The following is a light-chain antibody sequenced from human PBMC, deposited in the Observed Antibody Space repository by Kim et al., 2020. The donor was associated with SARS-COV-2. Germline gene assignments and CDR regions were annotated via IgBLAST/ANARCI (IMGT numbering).Light chain of an antibody. CDR1: ISDVGAHRY. J-gene: IGLJ2*01. Sequence: QSALTQPASLSGSPGQSITISCTGTISDVGAHRYVSWYQQHPGKAPKLLIYEATRRPPVISNRFSASKSGNTASLTISGLQAEDEAGYYCSSYTDSDTFVFGGGTKVTVL. CDR2: EAT. V-gene: IGLV2-14*03. CDR3: SSYTDSDTFV.